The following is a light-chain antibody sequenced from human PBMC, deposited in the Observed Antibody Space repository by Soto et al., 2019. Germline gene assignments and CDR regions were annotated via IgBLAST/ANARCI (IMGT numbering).Light chain of an antibody. J-gene: IGKJ4*01. CDR3: QQDENGPKLN. V-gene: IGKV3-20*01. CDR1: QSVSSSY. Sequence: EIEFTQSPGTLLSNARLRAPLYCMLSQSVSSSYLAWYQQKPGQAPRRLIYGASSRATGIQDRFSGSGSGTEFTLTISSLHSEDSAVYYSQQDENGPKLNSDGGTKVDIK. CDR2: GAS.